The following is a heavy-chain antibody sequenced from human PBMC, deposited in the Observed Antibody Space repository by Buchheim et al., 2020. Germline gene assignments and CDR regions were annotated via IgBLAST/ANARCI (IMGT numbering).Heavy chain of an antibody. J-gene: IGHJ4*02. V-gene: IGHV5-51*01. CDR1: GYSFTTYW. D-gene: IGHD5-12*01. CDR3: ARRWVVAASAYYFDY. Sequence: EVQLVQSGAEVKKAGESLKISCKVSGYSFTTYWIAWMRQMPGKGLECMGIIYPGDSDTRYSPSFQGQVTISADRSITTAYLQWSSLKASDTAMYYCARRWVVAASAYYFDYWGQGTL. CDR2: IYPGDSDT.